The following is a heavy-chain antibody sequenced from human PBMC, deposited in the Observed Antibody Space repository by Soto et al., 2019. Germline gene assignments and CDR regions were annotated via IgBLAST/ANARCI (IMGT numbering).Heavy chain of an antibody. Sequence: QITLKESGPSLVKPTQPLTLTCTAFGFSLSTSGVGVRSIRHPPGKALERLALLYWDDDKRYNPSMKSKLTIPKATSKNQVVLRLTNRDPVDTATYYRPRLVADSTAEYFHHCGQGTLFTV. D-gene: IGHD2-15*01. J-gene: IGHJ1*01. V-gene: IGHV2-5*02. CDR2: LYWDDDK. CDR3: PRLVADSTAEYFHH. CDR1: GFSLSTSGVG.